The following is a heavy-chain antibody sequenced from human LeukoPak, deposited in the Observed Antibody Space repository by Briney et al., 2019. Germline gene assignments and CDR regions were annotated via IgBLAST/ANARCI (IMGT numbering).Heavy chain of an antibody. D-gene: IGHD4-17*01. CDR3: ARHYADYADPYTFDI. J-gene: IGHJ3*02. CDR1: GGSISSYY. Sequence: SETLSLTCTVSGGSISSYYWRWIRQPPGKGLEWIGYIYYSGSTDYNPSLKSRVTISVDTSKNQFSLQLSSVTAADTAVYYCARHYADYADPYTFDIWGQGTMVTVSS. CDR2: IYYSGST. V-gene: IGHV4-59*08.